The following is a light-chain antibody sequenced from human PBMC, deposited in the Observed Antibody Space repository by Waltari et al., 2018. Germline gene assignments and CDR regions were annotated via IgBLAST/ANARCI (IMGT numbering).Light chain of an antibody. Sequence: QSALTQPASVSGSPGQSITISCTGTSSDVWSYNFVTSYQQTPGQAPKLMIYEAIKRPSGVVNRFSGAKSGNTASLTISGLQAEDEADYYCCSYTTSDTFVFGGGTKLTVL. J-gene: IGLJ2*01. CDR1: SSDVWSYNF. V-gene: IGLV2-23*02. CDR3: CSYTTSDTFV. CDR2: EAI.